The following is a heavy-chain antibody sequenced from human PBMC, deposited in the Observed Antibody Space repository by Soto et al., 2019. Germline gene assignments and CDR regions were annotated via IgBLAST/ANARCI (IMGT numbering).Heavy chain of an antibody. D-gene: IGHD2-2*01. Sequence: QVQLVESGGGVVQPGRSLRLSCAASGFTFSSYGMHWVRQAPGKGLEWVAVIWYDGSNKYYADSVKGRFTISRDNSKNRLYLQMYSLGAEDPSVYYCARDGWEVRAAMLDYYYSMDVWGKGTTVTVSS. J-gene: IGHJ6*03. CDR3: ARDGWEVRAAMLDYYYSMDV. CDR2: IWYDGSNK. CDR1: GFTFSSYG. V-gene: IGHV3-33*01.